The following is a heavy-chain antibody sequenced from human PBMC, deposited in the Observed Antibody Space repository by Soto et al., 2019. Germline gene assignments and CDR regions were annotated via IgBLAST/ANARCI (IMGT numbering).Heavy chain of an antibody. CDR3: ARVRFCLVRGDPFDF. D-gene: IGHD3-10*01. J-gene: IGHJ4*02. Sequence: QVQLVQSGAEVKKPGASVKVSCQVSGYTFTDHYLHWVRQAPGHGLEWMGWINAGDGDTNYAQKFQGRISMTRDTSIKTAYLELSRLTSVDTAVYYCARVRFCLVRGDPFDFWGQGTLVSVSS. V-gene: IGHV1-2*02. CDR2: INAGDGDT. CDR1: GYTFTDHY.